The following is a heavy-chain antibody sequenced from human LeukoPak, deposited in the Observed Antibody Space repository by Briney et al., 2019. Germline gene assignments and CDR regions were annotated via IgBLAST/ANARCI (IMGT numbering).Heavy chain of an antibody. CDR3: AKDPIVLLWFGESRGFDY. Sequence: GGSLRLSCAASGFTLSSYGMHWVRQAPGKGLEWVAFIRYDGSNKYYADSVKGRFTISRDNSKNTLYLQMNSLRAEDTAVYYCAKDPIVLLWFGESRGFDYWGQGTLVTVSS. V-gene: IGHV3-30*02. CDR1: GFTLSSYG. CDR2: IRYDGSNK. D-gene: IGHD3-10*01. J-gene: IGHJ4*02.